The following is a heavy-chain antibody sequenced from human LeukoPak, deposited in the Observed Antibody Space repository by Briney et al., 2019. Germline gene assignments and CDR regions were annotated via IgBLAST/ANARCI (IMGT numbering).Heavy chain of an antibody. D-gene: IGHD3-10*01. Sequence: PGGSLRLSCAASGFTFSSYSMNWVRQAPGKGLEWASSISSSSSYIYYADSVKGRFTISRDNAKNSLYLQMNSLRAEDTAVYYCARDRDTYYYGSGSYGYWGQGTLVTVSS. CDR2: ISSSSSYI. J-gene: IGHJ4*02. CDR1: GFTFSSYS. CDR3: ARDRDTYYYGSGSYGY. V-gene: IGHV3-21*01.